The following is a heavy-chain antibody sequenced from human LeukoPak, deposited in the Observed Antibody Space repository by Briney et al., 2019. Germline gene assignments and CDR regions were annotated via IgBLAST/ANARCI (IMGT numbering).Heavy chain of an antibody. CDR3: ARGFRGGGSSSWCFDY. Sequence: GGSLRLSCAASGFTFSSYSMNWVRQAPGKGLELVSAISSSSSYIYYADSVKGRFTISRDNAKNSLYLQMNSLRAEDTAVYYCARGFRGGGSSSWCFDYWGQGTLVTVSS. CDR2: ISSSSSYI. CDR1: GFTFSSYS. D-gene: IGHD6-13*01. J-gene: IGHJ4*02. V-gene: IGHV3-21*01.